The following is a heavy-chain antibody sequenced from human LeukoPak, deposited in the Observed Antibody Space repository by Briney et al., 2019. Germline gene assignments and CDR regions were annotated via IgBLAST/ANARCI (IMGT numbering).Heavy chain of an antibody. CDR2: ITGSGANA. CDR3: ARDIVDSSSWYYFDY. Sequence: PGETLRLSCAASGFTFSSHGMNWVRQAPGKGLEWVSGITGSGANAYYADSVKGRFTISRDNAKNSLYLQMNSLRAEDTAVYYCARDIVDSSSWYYFDYWGQGTLVTVSS. D-gene: IGHD6-13*01. V-gene: IGHV3-21*01. CDR1: GFTFSSHG. J-gene: IGHJ4*02.